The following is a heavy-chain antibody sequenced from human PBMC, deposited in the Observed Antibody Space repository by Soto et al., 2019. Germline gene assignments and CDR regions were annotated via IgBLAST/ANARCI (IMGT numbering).Heavy chain of an antibody. D-gene: IGHD1-20*01. V-gene: IGHV3-30*03. J-gene: IGHJ3*02. CDR2: ISFDGSYK. CDR1: GFTFRTYG. Sequence: QVQLVESGGGVVQPGRSLRLSCAASGFTFRTYGMQWVRQAPGKGLEWVALISFDGSYKYYADSVKGRFTISRDNSKNTLYLQMNSLGDEDTALYDCARNKWNDVADGCDSWGQRTMVTVSS. CDR3: ARNKWNDVADGCDS.